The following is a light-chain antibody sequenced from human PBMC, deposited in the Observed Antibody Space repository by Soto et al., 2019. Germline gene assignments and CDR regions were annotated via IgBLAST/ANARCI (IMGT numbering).Light chain of an antibody. CDR3: LLYQGGAYV. CDR2: SIN. J-gene: IGLJ1*01. V-gene: IGLV7-43*01. CDR1: TGAVTSGYY. Sequence: QTVVTQEPSLTVSPGGTFTLTCASSTGAVTSGYYPTWFQQKPGQAPRALIYSINNKYSWTPARFSGSLLGGKAALTLSDVQPEDEAEYYCLLYQGGAYVFGAGTKVTVL.